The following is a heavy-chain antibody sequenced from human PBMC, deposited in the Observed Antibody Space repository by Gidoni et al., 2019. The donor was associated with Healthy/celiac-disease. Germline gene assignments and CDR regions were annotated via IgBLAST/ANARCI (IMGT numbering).Heavy chain of an antibody. V-gene: IGHV3-30*18. Sequence: PGRSLRLSCAASGFTFSSYGMHWVRQAPGKGLEWMAVISYDGSNKYYADSVKGRFTISRDNSKNTLYLQMNSLRAEDTAVYYCAKDRIAARRPVYYYYYVMDVWGQGTTVTVSS. CDR1: GFTFSSYG. CDR3: AKDRIAARRPVYYYYYVMDV. CDR2: ISYDGSNK. D-gene: IGHD6-6*01. J-gene: IGHJ6*02.